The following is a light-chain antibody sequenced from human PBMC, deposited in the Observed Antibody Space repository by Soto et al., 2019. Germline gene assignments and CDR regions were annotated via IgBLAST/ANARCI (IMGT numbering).Light chain of an antibody. CDR1: QDVNSY. V-gene: IGKV3-11*01. CDR3: QQRTNWPPLT. J-gene: IGKJ4*01. Sequence: EIVLTQSPATLSLSPGERATLSCRASQDVNSYLAWYQQKPGQAPRLLIYDASNRATGIPARFSGSASGTDFTLTISSLEPEDFAVYYCQQRTNWPPLTFGGGTKVEIK. CDR2: DAS.